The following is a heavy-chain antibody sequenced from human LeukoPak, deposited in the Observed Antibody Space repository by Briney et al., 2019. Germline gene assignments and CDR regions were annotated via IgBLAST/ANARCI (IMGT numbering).Heavy chain of an antibody. V-gene: IGHV3-7*03. J-gene: IGHJ4*02. D-gene: IGHD3-10*02. CDR3: ARDPYVSNFDY. Sequence: GGSLRLSCAASGFTFSNYWMSWVRQAPGKGPEWMGNIKEDGSETYYVDSVKGRFTISRDNAQNSLYLHMHSLRVEDTAVYYCARDPYVSNFDYWGQGTLVTVSS. CDR1: GFTFSNYW. CDR2: IKEDGSET.